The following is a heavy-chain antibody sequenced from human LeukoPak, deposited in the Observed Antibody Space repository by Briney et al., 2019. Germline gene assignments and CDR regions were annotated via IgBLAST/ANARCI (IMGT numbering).Heavy chain of an antibody. Sequence: ASVKVSCKASGYTFTSYDINWVRQTTGQGLEWMGWMNPNSGNTGYTQKFQGRVTMTRNTSISTAYMELSSLRSEDTAVYYCARGWVPAAMRTGRTKYYFDYWGQGTLVTVSS. J-gene: IGHJ4*02. CDR2: MNPNSGNT. V-gene: IGHV1-8*01. CDR1: GYTFTSYD. CDR3: ARGWVPAAMRTGRTKYYFDY. D-gene: IGHD2-2*01.